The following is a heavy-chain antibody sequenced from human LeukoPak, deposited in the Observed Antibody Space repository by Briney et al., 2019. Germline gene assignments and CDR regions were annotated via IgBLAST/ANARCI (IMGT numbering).Heavy chain of an antibody. J-gene: IGHJ5*02. V-gene: IGHV1-69*06. D-gene: IGHD6-6*01. CDR3: ARDTPEYGSSSYRFDP. CDR2: IIPIFGTA. Sequence: SVKVSCKASGDTFSSYAISWVRQAPGQGLEWMGGIIPIFGTANYAQKFQGRVTITADKSTSTAYMELSSLRSEDTAVYYCARDTPEYGSSSYRFDPWGQGTLVTVSS. CDR1: GDTFSSYA.